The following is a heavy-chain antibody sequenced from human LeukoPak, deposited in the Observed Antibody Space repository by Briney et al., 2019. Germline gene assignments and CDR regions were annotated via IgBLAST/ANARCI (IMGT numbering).Heavy chain of an antibody. V-gene: IGHV4-39*07. Sequence: ASETLSLTCTVSGGSISSSSYYWGWIRQPPGKGLEWIGSIYYSGSTYYNPSLKSRVTISVDTSKNQFSLKLSSVTAADTAVYYCARDYDASNWFDPWGQGTLVTVSS. CDR2: IYYSGST. J-gene: IGHJ5*02. D-gene: IGHD5-12*01. CDR3: ARDYDASNWFDP. CDR1: GGSISSSSYY.